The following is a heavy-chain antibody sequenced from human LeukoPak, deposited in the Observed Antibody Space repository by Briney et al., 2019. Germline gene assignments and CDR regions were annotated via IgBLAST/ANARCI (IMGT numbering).Heavy chain of an antibody. J-gene: IGHJ5*02. CDR3: ATTIPNEAEFGVVERNWFDP. D-gene: IGHD2-2*01. V-gene: IGHV1-24*01. Sequence: APVKVSCKVSGYTLTELSMHWVRQAPGKGLEWMGGFDPEDGETIYAQKFQGRVTMTEDTSTDTAYMELSSLRSEDTAVYYCATTIPNEAEFGVVERNWFDPWGQGTLVTASS. CDR2: FDPEDGET. CDR1: GYTLTELS.